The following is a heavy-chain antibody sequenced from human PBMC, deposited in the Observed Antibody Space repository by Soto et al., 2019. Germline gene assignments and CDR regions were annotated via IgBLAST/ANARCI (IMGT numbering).Heavy chain of an antibody. CDR1: GGPVSSYT. CDR2: IIPLLGRA. J-gene: IGHJ4*02. V-gene: IGHV1-69*08. CDR3: AGDSGKSDYAFDF. D-gene: IGHD4-17*01. Sequence: QVQLVQSGAEVKKPGSSVKVSCKASGGPVSSYTLNWVRQAPGQGLEWMGRIIPLLGRATYSGKFQGRVTITADNPTSTAYLDLSSLRSEDTAVYFCAGDSGKSDYAFDFWGQGTLVTVSS.